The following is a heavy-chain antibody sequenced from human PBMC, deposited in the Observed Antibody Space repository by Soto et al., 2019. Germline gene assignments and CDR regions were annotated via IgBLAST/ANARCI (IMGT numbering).Heavy chain of an antibody. Sequence: QVQLVESGGGVVQPGRSLRLSCAASGFTFSSYAMHWVRQAPGKGLEWVAVISYDGSNKYYADSVKGRFTISRDNSKNTLYLQMNSLRAEDTAVYYCARVYYDFWSAEWSVGYWGQGTLVTVSS. J-gene: IGHJ4*02. CDR1: GFTFSSYA. V-gene: IGHV3-30-3*01. CDR2: ISYDGSNK. CDR3: ARVYYDFWSAEWSVGY. D-gene: IGHD3-3*01.